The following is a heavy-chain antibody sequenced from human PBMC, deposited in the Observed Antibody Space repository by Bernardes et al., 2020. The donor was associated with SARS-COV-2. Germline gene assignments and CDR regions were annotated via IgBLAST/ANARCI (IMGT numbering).Heavy chain of an antibody. CDR3: ARGGWSGSYFDC. Sequence: GSLRLSCAASGFTFSSYWMHWVRQAPGKGLVWVSRINSDGSSTSYADSVKGRFTISRDNAENSLYLQMNSLRTEDTAVYYCARGGWSGSYFDCWGQGALVSVSS. CDR2: INSDGSST. V-gene: IGHV3-74*01. D-gene: IGHD1-26*01. CDR1: GFTFSSYW. J-gene: IGHJ4*02.